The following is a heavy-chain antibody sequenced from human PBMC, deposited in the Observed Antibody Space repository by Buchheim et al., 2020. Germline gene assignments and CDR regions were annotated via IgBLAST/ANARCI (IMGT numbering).Heavy chain of an antibody. CDR3: ARANHPEGYCTNGVCYGPNWFDP. Sequence: QVQLQESGPGLVKPSGTLSLTCAVSGGSISSSNWWSWVRQPPGKGLEWIGEIYHSGSTNYNPSLKSRVTISVDKSKNQFSLKLSSVTAADTAVYYCARANHPEGYCTNGVCYGPNWFDPWGQGTL. J-gene: IGHJ5*02. D-gene: IGHD2-8*01. CDR1: GGSISSSNW. V-gene: IGHV4-4*02. CDR2: IYHSGST.